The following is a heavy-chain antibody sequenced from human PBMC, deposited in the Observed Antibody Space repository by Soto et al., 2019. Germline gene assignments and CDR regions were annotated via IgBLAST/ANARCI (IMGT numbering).Heavy chain of an antibody. CDR1: GFAFSTFA. CDR2: ISVSGNNA. V-gene: IGHV3-23*01. Sequence: GGSLRLSCAASGFAFSTFAMTWVRQAPGKGLEWVAAISVSGNNAYYADSVKGRFTISRDNSQSSVFLQMSSLRADDTAVYYCARDQLRPGILYSLGVLLPEYGLWGQGTLVTVSS. CDR3: ARDQLRPGILYSLGVLLPEYGL. D-gene: IGHD3-22*01. J-gene: IGHJ4*02.